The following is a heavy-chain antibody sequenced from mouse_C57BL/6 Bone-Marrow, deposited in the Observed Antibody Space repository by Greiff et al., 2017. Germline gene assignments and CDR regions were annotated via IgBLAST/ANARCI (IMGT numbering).Heavy chain of an antibody. CDR1: GYTFTGYW. J-gene: IGHJ2*01. CDR2: ILPGSGST. D-gene: IGHD1-1*01. Sequence: QVQLQQSGAELMKPGASVKLSCKATGYTFTGYWIEWVKQRPGHGLEWIGEILPGSGSTNYNEKFKGKATFTADTSSNTAYMQLSSLTTGDSAIYYCARSLITTVVETGTRGYWGQGTTLTVSS. CDR3: ARSLITTVVETGTRGY. V-gene: IGHV1-9*01.